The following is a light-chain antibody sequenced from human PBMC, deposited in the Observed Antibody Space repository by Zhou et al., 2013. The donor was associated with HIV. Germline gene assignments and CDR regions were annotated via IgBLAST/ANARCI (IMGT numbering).Light chain of an antibody. J-gene: IGKJ1*01. V-gene: IGKV3-20*01. Sequence: EIVLTQSPGTLSLSPGERATLSCRASQSVSSNYLAWYQQKPGQAPRLLIYGASTRATSIPARFSGSGSGTEFTLTISSLQSEDFAVYYCQQYGNSPGTFGQGTKVEIK. CDR3: QQYGNSPGT. CDR2: GAS. CDR1: QSVSSNY.